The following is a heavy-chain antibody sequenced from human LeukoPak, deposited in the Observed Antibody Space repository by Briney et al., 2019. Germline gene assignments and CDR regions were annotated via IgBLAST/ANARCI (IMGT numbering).Heavy chain of an antibody. CDR2: ISSSSSYI. V-gene: IGHV3-21*01. CDR3: ARVRPIAAAGLFDY. D-gene: IGHD6-13*01. J-gene: IGHJ4*02. CDR1: GFTFSSYS. Sequence: GGSLRLSCAASGFTFSSYSMNWVRQAPGKGLEWVSSISSSSSYIYYADSVKGRFTISRDNAKSSLYLQMNSLRAEDTAVYYCARVRPIAAAGLFDYWGQGTLVTVSS.